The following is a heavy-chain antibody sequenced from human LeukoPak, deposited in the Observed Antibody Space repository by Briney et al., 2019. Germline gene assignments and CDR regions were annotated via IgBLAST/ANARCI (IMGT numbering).Heavy chain of an antibody. CDR1: GYTFTGYY. Sequence: GASVKVSCKASGYTFTGYYMHWVRQAPGQGLEWMGWISPNSGGTNYAQKFQGRVTMTRDTSISTAYMELSRLRSDDTAVYYCARELLWFGELLRLPDYWGQGTLVTVSS. D-gene: IGHD3-10*01. CDR2: ISPNSGGT. CDR3: ARELLWFGELLRLPDY. J-gene: IGHJ4*02. V-gene: IGHV1-2*02.